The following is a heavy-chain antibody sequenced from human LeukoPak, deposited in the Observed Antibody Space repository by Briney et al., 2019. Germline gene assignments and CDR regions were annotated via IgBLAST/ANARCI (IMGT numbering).Heavy chain of an antibody. D-gene: IGHD2-15*01. CDR3: AKGGSPSSYYYGMDV. CDR2: ISYDGSNK. V-gene: IGHV3-30*18. CDR1: GFTFSSYG. J-gene: IGHJ6*02. Sequence: GGSLRLSCAASGFTFSSYGMHWVRQAPGKGLEWVAVISYDGSNKYYADSVKGRFTISRDNSKNTLYLQMNSLRAEDTAVYYCAKGGSPSSYYYGMDVWGQGTTVTVSS.